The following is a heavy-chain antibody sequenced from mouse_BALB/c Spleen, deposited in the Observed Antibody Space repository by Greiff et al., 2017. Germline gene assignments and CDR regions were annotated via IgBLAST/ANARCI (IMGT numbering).Heavy chain of an antibody. D-gene: IGHD2-1*01. V-gene: IGHV5-6*01. J-gene: IGHJ4*01. CDR1: GFTFSSYG. CDR2: ISSGGSYT. Sequence: EVQRVESGGDLVKPGGSLKLSCAASGFTFSSYGMSWVRQTPDKRLEWVATISSGGSYTYYPDSVKGRFTISRDNAKNTLYLQMSSLKSEDTAMYYCARCGNYGYAMDYWGQGTSVTVSS. CDR3: ARCGNYGYAMDY.